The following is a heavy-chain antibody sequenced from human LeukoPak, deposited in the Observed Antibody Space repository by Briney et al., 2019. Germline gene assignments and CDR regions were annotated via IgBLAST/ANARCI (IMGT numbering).Heavy chain of an antibody. CDR3: TRAQEDYGDHAPPDIYFHHYFMDV. CDR2: IRRKAYGGTT. J-gene: IGHJ6*03. Sequence: GGSLRLSCTASGFAFGDFPMSWVRQAPGKGLEWVGFIRRKAYGGTTEYAASVKGRFTISRDDSKSLTYLQMNSLKTEDTAVYYCTRAQEDYGDHAPPDIYFHHYFMDVWGKGTTVTISS. CDR1: GFAFGDFP. V-gene: IGHV3-49*04. D-gene: IGHD4-17*01.